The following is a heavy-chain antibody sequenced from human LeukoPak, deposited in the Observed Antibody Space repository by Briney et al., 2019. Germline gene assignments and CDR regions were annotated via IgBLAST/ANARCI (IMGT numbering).Heavy chain of an antibody. J-gene: IGHJ5*02. D-gene: IGHD3-10*01. CDR1: GYTFTSYD. Sequence: ASVKVSCKASGYTFTSYDINWVRQATGQGLEWMGWMNPNSGNTGYAQKLQGRVTMTTDTSTSTAYMELRSLRSDDTAVYYCATLRGYYGSGSYTWFDPWGQGTLVTVSS. V-gene: IGHV1-8*02. CDR2: MNPNSGNT. CDR3: ATLRGYYGSGSYTWFDP.